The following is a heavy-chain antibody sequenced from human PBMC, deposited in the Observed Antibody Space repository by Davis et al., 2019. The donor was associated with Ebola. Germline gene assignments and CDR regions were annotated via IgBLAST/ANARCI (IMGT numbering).Heavy chain of an antibody. CDR1: GGSISSPRYF. D-gene: IGHD3-16*01. Sequence: GSLRLSCTVSGGSISSPRYFWNWIRQPPGKGLEWIGNIHYLGNTNYNPSLKSRVTMSVDTSKNQFSLKLSSVTAADTAVYYCARDWVSPPYYYYGMDVWGKGTTVTVSS. CDR2: IHYLGNT. V-gene: IGHV4-61*01. J-gene: IGHJ6*04. CDR3: ARDWVSPPYYYYGMDV.